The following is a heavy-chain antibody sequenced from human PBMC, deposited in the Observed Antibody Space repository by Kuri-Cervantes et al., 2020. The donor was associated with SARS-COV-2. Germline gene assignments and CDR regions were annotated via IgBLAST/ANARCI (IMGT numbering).Heavy chain of an antibody. J-gene: IGHJ4*02. Sequence: GSLRLSCTVSGGSISSYYWSWIRQPPGKGLEWIGYIYYSGSTNYNPSLKSRVTISVDTSKNQFSLKLSSVTVADTAVYYCARYLYGSGSYYNSYYFDYWGQGTLVTVSS. D-gene: IGHD3-10*01. V-gene: IGHV4-59*01. CDR2: IYYSGST. CDR3: ARYLYGSGSYYNSYYFDY. CDR1: GGSISSYY.